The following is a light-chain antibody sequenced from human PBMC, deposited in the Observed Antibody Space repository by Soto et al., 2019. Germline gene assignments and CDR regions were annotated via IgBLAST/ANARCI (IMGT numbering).Light chain of an antibody. J-gene: IGLJ1*01. Sequence: QSVLTQPASVSGSPGQSITISCTGTSSDVGGYNYVSWYQQHPGEAPKLMIYDVSNRPSGVSNRFSGSKSGNTASLTISGLQAEDEADYYCSSYTSSTTLVFGPGTKLTVL. CDR2: DVS. CDR3: SSYTSSTTLV. CDR1: SSDVGGYNY. V-gene: IGLV2-14*01.